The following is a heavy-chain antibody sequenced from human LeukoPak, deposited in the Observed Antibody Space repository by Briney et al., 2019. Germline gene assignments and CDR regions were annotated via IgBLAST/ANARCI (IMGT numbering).Heavy chain of an antibody. CDR3: AREGDIVVVVAATPDAFDI. Sequence: ASVKVSCKASGYTFTGYYMHWVRQAPGQGLEWVGWINPNSGGTNYAQKFQGRVIMTRDTSISTAYMELSRLRSDDTAVYYCAREGDIVVVVAATPDAFDIWGQGTMVTVSS. J-gene: IGHJ3*02. V-gene: IGHV1-2*02. D-gene: IGHD2-15*01. CDR1: GYTFTGYY. CDR2: INPNSGGT.